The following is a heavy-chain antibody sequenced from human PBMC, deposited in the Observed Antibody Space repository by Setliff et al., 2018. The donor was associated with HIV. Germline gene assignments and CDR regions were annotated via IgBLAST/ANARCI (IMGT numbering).Heavy chain of an antibody. J-gene: IGHJ4*02. D-gene: IGHD3-9*01. Sequence: SETLSLTCTVSGGSISISSYYWGWIRQPPGKGLEWIGSVYYSGSTYYNPSLKSRVTLSVDTSKNQFYLKLSSVTAADTAVYYCAREGGNYDILTGYYNIGLDYWGQGTLVTVSS. V-gene: IGHV4-39*07. CDR2: VYYSGST. CDR3: AREGGNYDILTGYYNIGLDY. CDR1: GGSISISSYY.